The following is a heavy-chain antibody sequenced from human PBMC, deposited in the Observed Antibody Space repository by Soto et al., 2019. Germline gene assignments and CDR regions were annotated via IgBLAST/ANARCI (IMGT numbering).Heavy chain of an antibody. V-gene: IGHV1-69*13. J-gene: IGHJ5*02. CDR2: IIPIFGTA. CDR3: ARAIVGPTTTGWLDP. Sequence: SVKVSFKASGGTFIRYAISWVRQAPGQGLEWMGGIIPIFGTANYAQKLQGRVTITADESTSTAYMELSSLRFEDTAVYYCARAIVGPTTTGWLDPWGQGTLVTVSS. D-gene: IGHD1-26*01. CDR1: GGTFIRYA.